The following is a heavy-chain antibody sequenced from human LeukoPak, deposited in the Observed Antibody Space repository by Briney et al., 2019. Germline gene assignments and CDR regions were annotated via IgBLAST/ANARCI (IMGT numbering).Heavy chain of an antibody. CDR2: ISWNSGSI. J-gene: IGHJ3*02. CDR1: GFTFDDYA. CDR3: AKADDSSGYDAFDI. V-gene: IGHV3-9*03. D-gene: IGHD3-22*01. Sequence: GGSLRLSCAASGFTFDDYAMHWVRQAPGKGLEWVSGISWNSGSIGYADSVKGRFTISRDNAKNSLYLQMNSLRAEDMALYYCAKADDSSGYDAFDIWGQGTMVTVSS.